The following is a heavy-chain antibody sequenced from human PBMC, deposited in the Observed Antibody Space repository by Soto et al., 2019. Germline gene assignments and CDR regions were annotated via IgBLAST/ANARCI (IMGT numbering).Heavy chain of an antibody. J-gene: IGHJ4*02. CDR2: MRSKGKNYAT. CDR3: TRLGPYCGSDCYFDF. D-gene: IGHD2-21*02. V-gene: IGHV3-73*01. Sequence: PWWSLRLSCSASVFNFSGSAIHWVRQASGKGLEWVGRMRSKGKNYATEYAASVKGRFTISRDDSKNTAYLQMNSLKTEDTAVYYCTRLGPYCGSDCYFDFWGQGTLVTVSS. CDR1: VFNFSGSA.